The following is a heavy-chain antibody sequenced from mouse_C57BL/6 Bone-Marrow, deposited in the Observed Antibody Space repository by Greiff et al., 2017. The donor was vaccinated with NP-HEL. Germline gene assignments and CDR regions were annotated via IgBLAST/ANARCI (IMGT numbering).Heavy chain of an antibody. Sequence: EVQLQQSGPELVKPGASVKIPCKASGYTFTDYNMDWVKQSHGKSLAWIGDINPNNGGTIYNQKFKGKATLTVDKSSSTAYMALRSLTSEDTAVYYCARGLITTVVATRGWYFDVWGTGTTVTVSS. CDR3: ARGLITTVVATRGWYFDV. CDR2: INPNNGGT. J-gene: IGHJ1*03. CDR1: GYTFTDYN. D-gene: IGHD1-1*01. V-gene: IGHV1-18*01.